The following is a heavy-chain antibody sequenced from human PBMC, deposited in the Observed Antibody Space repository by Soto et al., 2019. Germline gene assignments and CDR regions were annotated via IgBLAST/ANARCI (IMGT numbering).Heavy chain of an antibody. CDR1: GYTFTSYA. D-gene: IGHD3-10*01. J-gene: IGHJ4*02. V-gene: IGHV1-3*01. CDR2: INAGNGNT. CDR3: ASPYSGSYYSPLCD. Sequence: QVQLVQSGAEVKKPGASVKVSCKASGYTFTSYAMHWVRQAPGQRLEWMGWINAGNGNTKYSQKFQGRVTITRDTSASTAYMELSSLRSEDMAVYYCASPYSGSYYSPLCDWGQGTLVTVSS.